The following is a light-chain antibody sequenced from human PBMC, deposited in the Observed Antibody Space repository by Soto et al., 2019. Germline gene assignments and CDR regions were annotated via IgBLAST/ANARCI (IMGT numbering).Light chain of an antibody. CDR2: EVN. CDR1: SSDVGGYNY. V-gene: IGLV2-8*01. CDR3: NSYAGWIYV. Sequence: QSALTQPPSASGSPGQSVTISCTGTSSDVGGYNYVSWYQHHPGKAPKLMIFEVNKRPSGVPDRLSGSKFGNTASLTVSGLQAEDEADYYCNSYAGWIYVFGTGTKLTVL. J-gene: IGLJ1*01.